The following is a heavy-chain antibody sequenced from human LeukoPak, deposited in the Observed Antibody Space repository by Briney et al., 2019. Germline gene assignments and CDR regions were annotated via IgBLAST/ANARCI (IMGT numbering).Heavy chain of an antibody. V-gene: IGHV4-59*01. D-gene: IGHD3-22*01. Sequence: RSETLSLTCTVSGGSISSYYWSCIRHPPGKGLECIGYIYYSGSTNYNPSLKSRVTISVDTSKNQFSLKLSSVTAADTAVYYCAGNYYASIYRPFWGEGTMVTVSS. CDR2: IYYSGST. CDR3: AGNYYASIYRPF. CDR1: GGSISSYY. J-gene: IGHJ3*01.